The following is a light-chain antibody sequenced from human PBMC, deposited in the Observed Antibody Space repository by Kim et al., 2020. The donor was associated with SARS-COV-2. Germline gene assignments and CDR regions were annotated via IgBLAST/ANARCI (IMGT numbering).Light chain of an antibody. CDR2: AAS. CDR1: QSISNS. CDR3: QQSYGLPRT. Sequence: ASIGDRVTITCRASQSISNSLNWYQQKPGKAPKLLIYAASSLQSGVPSRFSGSGSGTDFTLTIGSLQAEDFVTYYCQQSYGLPRTFGQGTKVDIK. V-gene: IGKV1-39*01. J-gene: IGKJ1*01.